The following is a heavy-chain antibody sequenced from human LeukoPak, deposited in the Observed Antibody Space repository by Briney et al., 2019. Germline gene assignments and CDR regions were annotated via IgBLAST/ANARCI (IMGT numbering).Heavy chain of an antibody. D-gene: IGHD3-10*01. J-gene: IGHJ4*02. CDR3: ARGYGSGFAY. Sequence: SETLSLTCAVYGGSFSGYYWSWIRQSPGEGLEWIGEINQSGSTNHNPSLKSRVTISVDTSKNQFSLKVSSVTAAGTAVYYCARGYGSGFAYWGQGTLVTVSS. CDR1: GGSFSGYY. V-gene: IGHV4-34*01. CDR2: INQSGST.